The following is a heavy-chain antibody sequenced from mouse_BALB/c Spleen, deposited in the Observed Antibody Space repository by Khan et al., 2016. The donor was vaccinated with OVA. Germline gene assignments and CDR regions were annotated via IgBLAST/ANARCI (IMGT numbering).Heavy chain of an antibody. Sequence: QVQLQQPGAELARPGASVKMSCKTSGYTFTSYTMHWVKQRPGQGLEWIGYINPSSGNTKYNQKFKDKTTLTADKSSSTAYMQLSSLTSEDTAVYYCARTHERWGQGTTLTVSS. CDR1: GYTFTSYT. CDR2: INPSSGNT. V-gene: IGHV1-4*01. CDR3: ARTHER. J-gene: IGHJ2*01.